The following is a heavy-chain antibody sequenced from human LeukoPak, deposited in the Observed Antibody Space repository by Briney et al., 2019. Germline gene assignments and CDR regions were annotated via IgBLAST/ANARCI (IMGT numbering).Heavy chain of an antibody. D-gene: IGHD3-22*01. J-gene: IGHJ4*02. Sequence: PGGSLRLSCAASGFTFSDYYMSWIRQAPGKGLEWVSYISSSSSYTNYADSVKGRFTISRDNAKSSLYLQMNSLRAEDTAVYYCASTHDSGSFDYWGQGILVTVSS. CDR2: ISSSSSYT. V-gene: IGHV3-11*06. CDR3: ASTHDSGSFDY. CDR1: GFTFSDYY.